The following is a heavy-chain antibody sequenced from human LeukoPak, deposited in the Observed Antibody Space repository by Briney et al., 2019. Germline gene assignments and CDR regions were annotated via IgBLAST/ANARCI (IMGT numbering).Heavy chain of an antibody. Sequence: GESLKISCKGSGYSFTSYWIGWVRQMPGKGLEWMGIIYPGDSDTRYSPSFQGQVTISADKSISTAYLQWSSLNASDTAMYYCGARGVRFGGGGDFDYWGQGTLVTVSS. D-gene: IGHD3-10*01. J-gene: IGHJ4*02. V-gene: IGHV5-51*01. CDR2: IYPGDSDT. CDR1: GYSFTSYW. CDR3: GARGVRFGGGGDFDY.